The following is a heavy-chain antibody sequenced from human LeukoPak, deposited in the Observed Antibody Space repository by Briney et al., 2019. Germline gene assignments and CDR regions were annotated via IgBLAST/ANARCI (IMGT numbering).Heavy chain of an antibody. Sequence: PGGSLRLSCAASGFTFTNYDMSWVRQAPGKGLEWVSTISNSGANTYYADSVKGRFAISRDDSKNTLYLLMVSLRAEDTAVYYCAKDIQAANWGQGTLVTVSS. D-gene: IGHD5-18*01. CDR3: AKDIQAAN. V-gene: IGHV3-23*01. CDR1: GFTFTNYD. CDR2: ISNSGANT. J-gene: IGHJ4*02.